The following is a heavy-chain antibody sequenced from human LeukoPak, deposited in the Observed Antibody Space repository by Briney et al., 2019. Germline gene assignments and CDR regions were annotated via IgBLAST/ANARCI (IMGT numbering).Heavy chain of an antibody. D-gene: IGHD6-6*01. V-gene: IGHV3-30*02. CDR1: GFTFSSYG. J-gene: IGHJ5*02. CDR3: AKVRVAVRPHWFGP. Sequence: GGSLRLSCAASGFTFSSYGMHWVRQAPGKGLEWVAFIRYDGSEKHYEDSVKGRFTISRDNSKNTLYLQMNSLRPEDTAVYYCAKVRVAVRPHWFGPWGRGTLVTVSS. CDR2: IRYDGSEK.